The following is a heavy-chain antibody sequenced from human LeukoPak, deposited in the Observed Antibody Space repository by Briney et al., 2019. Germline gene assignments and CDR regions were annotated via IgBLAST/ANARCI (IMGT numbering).Heavy chain of an antibody. CDR3: ARDRRGMVRGIREWYFDL. V-gene: IGHV3-30*14. Sequence: GRSPRLSCAASGFTFSTYGVHWVRQAPGKGLEWVAVISKDGSNKYYADSVKGRFTLSRDNSKNTLYLQMNSVRAEDTAVYYCARDRRGMVRGIREWYFDLWGRGTLVTVSS. CDR2: ISKDGSNK. J-gene: IGHJ2*01. D-gene: IGHD3-10*01. CDR1: GFTFSTYG.